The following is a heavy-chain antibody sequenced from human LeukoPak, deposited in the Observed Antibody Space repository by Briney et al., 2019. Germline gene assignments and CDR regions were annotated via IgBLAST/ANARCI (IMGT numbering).Heavy chain of an antibody. CDR3: ARDEAVTMIVVAKFDY. J-gene: IGHJ4*02. CDR1: GFTFSSYW. D-gene: IGHD3-22*01. CDR2: IKQDGSEK. Sequence: GGSLRLSCAASGFTFSSYWMSWVRQAPGKGLEWVANIKQDGSEKYYVDSVKGRFTISRDNAKNSLYLQMNSLRAEDTAVYYCARDEAVTMIVVAKFDYWGQGTLVTVSS. V-gene: IGHV3-7*01.